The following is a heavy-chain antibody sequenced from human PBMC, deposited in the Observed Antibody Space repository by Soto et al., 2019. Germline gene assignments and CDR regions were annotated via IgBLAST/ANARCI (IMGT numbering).Heavy chain of an antibody. V-gene: IGHV4-30-2*01. Sequence: SETLCLTCGVSGGSIGGGGGSWSWIRQPPGKGLEWIGYIYHSGSTYYNPSLKSRVTISVDRSKNQFSLKLSSVTAADTAVYYCARVPDRWGQGTLVTVSS. CDR2: IYHSGST. CDR1: GGSIGGGGGS. J-gene: IGHJ5*02. CDR3: ARVPDR. D-gene: IGHD2-2*01.